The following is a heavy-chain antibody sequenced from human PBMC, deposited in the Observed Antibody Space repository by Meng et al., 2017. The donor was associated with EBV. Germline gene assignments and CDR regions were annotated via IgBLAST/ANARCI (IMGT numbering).Heavy chain of an antibody. CDR3: TRMSSPLDY. CDR2: IRSKAKSYAT. D-gene: IGHD2-2*01. V-gene: IGHV3-73*01. J-gene: IGHJ4*02. CDR1: GFTFSGSV. Sequence: LVESGGGLVQQGGSLNSACAASGFTFSGSVMHWVRPASGKGMEWVGRIRSKAKSYATAYDASVKGRFTISRDDSKNTAYLQMNSLKTEDTAVYYCTRMSSPLDYWGQGTLVTVSS.